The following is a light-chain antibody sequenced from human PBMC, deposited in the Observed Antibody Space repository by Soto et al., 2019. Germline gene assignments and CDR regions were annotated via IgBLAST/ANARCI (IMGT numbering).Light chain of an antibody. CDR2: HAS. Sequence: EIVLTQSPGTLSLSPGERATLSCRASQTIDNTLAWYQQKPGQAPRLLIYHASNRATGIPARFSGSGSGTDFTLTISSLEPEDFAVYYCQQRDDWPPWTFGQGTKVDIK. V-gene: IGKV3-11*01. CDR3: QQRDDWPPWT. J-gene: IGKJ1*01. CDR1: QTIDNT.